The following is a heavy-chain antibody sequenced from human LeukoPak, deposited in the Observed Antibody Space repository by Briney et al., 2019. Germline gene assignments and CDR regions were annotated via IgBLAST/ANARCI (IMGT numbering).Heavy chain of an antibody. Sequence: PGGSLRLSCAASGFTFSSYEMNWVRQAPGKGLEWVSYISSSGSTIYYADSVKGRFTISRDNAKNSLYLQMNSLRAEDTAVYYCARVGYSGYGPGYWGQGTLVTVSS. J-gene: IGHJ4*02. V-gene: IGHV3-48*03. CDR2: ISSSGSTI. D-gene: IGHD5-12*01. CDR1: GFTFSSYE. CDR3: ARVGYSGYGPGY.